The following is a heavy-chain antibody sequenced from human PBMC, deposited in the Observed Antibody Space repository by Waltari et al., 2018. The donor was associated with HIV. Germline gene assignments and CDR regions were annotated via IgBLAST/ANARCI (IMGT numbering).Heavy chain of an antibody. CDR2: IYTSGST. V-gene: IGHV4-61*02. CDR1: GGSISSGSYY. J-gene: IGHJ3*02. Sequence: QVQLQESGPGLVKPSQTLSLTCTVSGGSISSGSYYWSWIRQPAGKGLEWIGRIYTSGSTNYKPSRRSGGTMSVDTSKNQFALKLGSVTAADTAVYYCARAGTPGAFDIWGQGTMVTVSS. CDR3: ARAGTPGAFDI.